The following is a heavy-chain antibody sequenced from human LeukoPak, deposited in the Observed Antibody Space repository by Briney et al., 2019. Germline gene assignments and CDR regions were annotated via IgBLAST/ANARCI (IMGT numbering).Heavy chain of an antibody. J-gene: IGHJ5*02. D-gene: IGHD3-22*01. Sequence: GGSLRLSCAASGCTFKNYAMNWVRQSPGQGLEWVSTISGDAVTSWYADSENDRSTVSRDNSKDIVFLQMNNLRAEDTAVYYCAKKDRGGSYSWFDPWGQGTLVTVSS. CDR2: ISGDAVTS. CDR1: GCTFKNYA. V-gene: IGHV3-23*01. CDR3: AKKDRGGSYSWFDP.